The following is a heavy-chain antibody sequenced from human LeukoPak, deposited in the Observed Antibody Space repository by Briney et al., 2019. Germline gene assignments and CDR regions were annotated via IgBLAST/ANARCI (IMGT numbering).Heavy chain of an antibody. Sequence: GGSLRLSSAASGFIFSNYWMSWVRQAPGKGLEWVANIKQDGSEKYYVDSVKGRFTMSRDNAKKSLYVQMNSLRVEDTAVYYCARGAYYDYVWGSYLFDYWGQGTLVTVSS. J-gene: IGHJ4*02. CDR2: IKQDGSEK. D-gene: IGHD3-16*02. CDR1: GFIFSNYW. V-gene: IGHV3-7*01. CDR3: ARGAYYDYVWGSYLFDY.